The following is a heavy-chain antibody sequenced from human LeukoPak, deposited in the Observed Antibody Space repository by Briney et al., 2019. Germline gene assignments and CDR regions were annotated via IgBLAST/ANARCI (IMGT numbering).Heavy chain of an antibody. D-gene: IGHD3-22*01. V-gene: IGHV3-21*01. CDR1: GFTFSPYS. Sequence: GGSLRLSCAASGFTFSPYSMNWVRQAPGKGLEWVSSISSSSTYIGYADSVKGRFTISRDNANNSLDLQMNSLRADDTAVYYCAASSGHYFLDYWGQGTLVTVSS. J-gene: IGHJ4*02. CDR3: AASSGHYFLDY. CDR2: ISSSSTYI.